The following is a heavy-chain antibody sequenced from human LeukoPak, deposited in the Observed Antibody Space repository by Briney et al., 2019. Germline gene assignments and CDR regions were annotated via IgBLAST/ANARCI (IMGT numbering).Heavy chain of an antibody. Sequence: TLSLTCAVSGGSISSGGYSWSRIRQPPGKGLEWIGYIYHSGSTYYNPSLKSRVTISVDRSKNQFSLKLSSVTAADTAVYYCARVNDDYYDSSGFDYWGQGTLVTVSS. J-gene: IGHJ4*02. CDR3: ARVNDDYYDSSGFDY. V-gene: IGHV4-30-2*01. CDR2: IYHSGST. D-gene: IGHD3-22*01. CDR1: GGSISSGGYS.